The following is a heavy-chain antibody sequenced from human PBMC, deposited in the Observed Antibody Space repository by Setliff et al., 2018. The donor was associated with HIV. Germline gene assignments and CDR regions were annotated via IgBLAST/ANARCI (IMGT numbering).Heavy chain of an antibody. J-gene: IGHJ4*02. V-gene: IGHV4-59*01. CDR1: GGSISGYY. Sequence: PSETLSLTFTVSGGSISGYYWSWVRRPPGRGLEWIGFVSYSGTTSYNPSLDSRVTMSVDTSRDQFSLKLSSVTAVDTAVYFCARTRGRALLSYYFDYWGQGRLVTVSS. CDR3: ARTRGRALLSYYFDY. CDR2: VSYSGTT.